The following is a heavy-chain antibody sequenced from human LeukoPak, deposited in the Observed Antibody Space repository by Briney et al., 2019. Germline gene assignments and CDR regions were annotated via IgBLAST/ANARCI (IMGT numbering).Heavy chain of an antibody. D-gene: IGHD4-17*01. CDR1: GFTFSSYE. Sequence: GGSLRLSCAASGFTFSSYEMNWVRQAPGKGLEWVSYISSSGSTIYYADSVKGRFTISRDNAKNSLYLQMNSLRAEDTAVYYCARANNQYGDYTAFDIWGQGTMVTVSS. V-gene: IGHV3-48*03. CDR2: ISSSGSTI. J-gene: IGHJ3*02. CDR3: ARANNQYGDYTAFDI.